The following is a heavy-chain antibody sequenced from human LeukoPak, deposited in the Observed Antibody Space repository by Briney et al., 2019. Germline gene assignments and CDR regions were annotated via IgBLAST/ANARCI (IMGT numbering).Heavy chain of an antibody. Sequence: SETLSLTCTVSGGSISSYYWTWIRQPPGKGLEWIGHFYYSGNTIYNPSLKSRVTISVDTSKNQFSLKLTSVTTADTAVYYCAGEDYFDSSDYASWRFDIWGQGTMVTVSS. CDR2: FYYSGNT. CDR3: AGEDYFDSSDYASWRFDI. CDR1: GGSISSYY. J-gene: IGHJ3*02. D-gene: IGHD3-22*01. V-gene: IGHV4-59*01.